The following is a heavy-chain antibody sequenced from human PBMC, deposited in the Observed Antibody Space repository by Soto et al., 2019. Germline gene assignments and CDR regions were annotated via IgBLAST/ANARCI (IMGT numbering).Heavy chain of an antibody. CDR1: GFTFSSYT. D-gene: IGHD3-16*01. Sequence: PGGSLRLSCAASGFTFSSYTMNWVRQAPGKGLEWVSSISSSSSYIYYADSVKGRFTISRDNAKNSLYLQMNGLRSDDTAVYYCARGGTPIDYWGQGTLVTVSS. CDR3: ARGGTPIDY. V-gene: IGHV3-21*04. CDR2: ISSSSSYI. J-gene: IGHJ4*02.